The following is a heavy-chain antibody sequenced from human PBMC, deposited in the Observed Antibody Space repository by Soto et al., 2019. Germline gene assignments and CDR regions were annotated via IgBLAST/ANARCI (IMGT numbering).Heavy chain of an antibody. J-gene: IGHJ4*02. V-gene: IGHV2-26*01. Sequence: SGPTLVNPTETLTLTCTVSGFSLSNARMGVSWIRQPPGKALEWLAHIFSNDEKSYSTSLKSRLTISKDTSKSQVVLTMTNMDPVDTATYYCARIRYSYGFDYFDYWGQGTLVTVPQ. CDR2: IFSNDEK. D-gene: IGHD5-18*01. CDR1: GFSLSNARMG. CDR3: ARIRYSYGFDYFDY.